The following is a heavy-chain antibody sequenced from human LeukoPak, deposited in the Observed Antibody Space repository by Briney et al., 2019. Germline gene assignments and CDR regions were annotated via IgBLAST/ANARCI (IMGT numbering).Heavy chain of an antibody. CDR1: GFTFSSYE. CDR3: ARPSDYGDYGY. V-gene: IGHV3-48*03. J-gene: IGHJ4*02. Sequence: GGSLRLSCAASGFTFSSYEMNWVRQAPGKGLEWVSYISSSGSTIYYADSVKGRFTISRDNAKNSLYLQMNSLRAEDTAVYYCARPSDYGDYGYWGQGTLVTVSS. CDR2: ISSSGSTI. D-gene: IGHD4-17*01.